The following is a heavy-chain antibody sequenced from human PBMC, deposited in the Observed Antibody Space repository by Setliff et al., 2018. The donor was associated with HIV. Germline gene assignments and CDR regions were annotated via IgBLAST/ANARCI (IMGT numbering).Heavy chain of an antibody. V-gene: IGHV1-18*03. Sequence: GASVKVSCKASGYTFTSYGISWVRQASGQGLEWMGWISAYNGNTDYAQELQGRITLTTDTSTSTAYMELSSPSSEDMAVYYCARDQTGVAAAAFGGGSAWSDEGFDIWGQGTMVTV. J-gene: IGHJ3*02. CDR2: ISAYNGNT. CDR1: GYTFTSYG. CDR3: ARDQTGVAAAAFGGGSAWSDEGFDI. D-gene: IGHD6-13*01.